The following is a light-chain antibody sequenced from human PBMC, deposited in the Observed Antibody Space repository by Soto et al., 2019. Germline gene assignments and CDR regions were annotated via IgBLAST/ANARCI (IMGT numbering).Light chain of an antibody. V-gene: IGLV2-14*01. CDR2: DVN. CDR1: SSDVGGYNY. Sequence: QSALTQPASVSGSPGQSITISCTGTSSDVGGYNYVSWYQQHPGKAPKLMLYDVNTRPSGVSNRFSGSKSGNTASLTISALQAEDEADYYCSSSTSIISFVGGTKLTVL. J-gene: IGLJ2*01. CDR3: SSSTSIIS.